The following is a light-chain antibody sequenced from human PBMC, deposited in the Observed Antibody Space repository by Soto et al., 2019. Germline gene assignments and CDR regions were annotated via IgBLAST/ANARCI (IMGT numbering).Light chain of an antibody. J-gene: IGKJ1*01. CDR2: KAS. Sequence: DSPMTQSPSTLSASVGDRVTITCRASQTISSWLAWYQQKPGKVPKLLIYKASSLESGAPSRFSGSGAGTEFTHRISSRQPDDFAAYYCQQYNSRPRAFGQGTKVEI. CDR3: QQYNSRPRA. V-gene: IGKV1-5*03. CDR1: QTISSW.